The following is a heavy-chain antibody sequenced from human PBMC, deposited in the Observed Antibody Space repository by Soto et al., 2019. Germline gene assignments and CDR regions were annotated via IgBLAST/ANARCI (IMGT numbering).Heavy chain of an antibody. CDR1: GGTISGYY. D-gene: IGHD3-3*01. CDR2: IYSSGNI. V-gene: IGHV4-4*07. J-gene: IGHJ5*02. CDR3: ARGQRFSDWFDP. Sequence: PSETLSLTCSVSGGTISGYYWTWIRQPAGKGLEWIGRIYSSGNIKYNPSLQSRVTMSLDTSNNQFSLRLTSVTAADTAVYYCARGQRFSDWFDPWGQGTLVTAPQ.